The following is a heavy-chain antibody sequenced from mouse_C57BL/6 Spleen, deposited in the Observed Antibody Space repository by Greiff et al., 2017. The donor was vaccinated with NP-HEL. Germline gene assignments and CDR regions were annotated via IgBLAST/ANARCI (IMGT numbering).Heavy chain of an antibody. CDR3: ARRGDYYGSSLWYFDV. V-gene: IGHV1-59*01. CDR2: IDPSDSYT. D-gene: IGHD1-1*01. Sequence: QVQLQQPGAELVRPGTSVKLSCKASGYTFTSYWMHWVKQRPGQGLEWIGVIDPSDSYTNYNQKFKGKATLTVDTSSSTAYMQLSSLTSEDSAVYYCARRGDYYGSSLWYFDVWGTGTTVTVSS. CDR1: GYTFTSYW. J-gene: IGHJ1*03.